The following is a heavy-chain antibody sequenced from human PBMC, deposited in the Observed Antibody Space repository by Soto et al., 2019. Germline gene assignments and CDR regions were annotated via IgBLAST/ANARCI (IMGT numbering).Heavy chain of an antibody. J-gene: IGHJ6*02. D-gene: IGHD3-3*01. Sequence: EVQLVESGGGLVQPGGSLRLSCAASGFTFSSYWMSWVRQAPGKGLEWVANIKQDGSEKYYVDSVKGRFTISRDNAKNSLYLQMNSLRAEDTAVYYCARDYGFGRSFGVVINGYSSAPYYYGMDVWGQGTTVTVSS. V-gene: IGHV3-7*03. CDR3: ARDYGFGRSFGVVINGYSSAPYYYGMDV. CDR1: GFTFSSYW. CDR2: IKQDGSEK.